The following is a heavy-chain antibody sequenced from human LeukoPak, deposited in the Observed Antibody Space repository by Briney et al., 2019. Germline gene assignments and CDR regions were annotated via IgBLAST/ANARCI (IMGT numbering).Heavy chain of an antibody. J-gene: IGHJ4*02. CDR3: AGAAYNSGPDY. CDR1: GFTFSSYS. CDR2: INPNSTFI. D-gene: IGHD6-19*01. Sequence: PGGSLRLSCAASGFTFSSYSMNWVRQAPGKGLEWVSYINPNSTFIYYADSVRGRFTISRDNAKNSLYLQMNSLRAEDTAVYYCAGAAYNSGPDYWGQGTLVTVSS. V-gene: IGHV3-21*05.